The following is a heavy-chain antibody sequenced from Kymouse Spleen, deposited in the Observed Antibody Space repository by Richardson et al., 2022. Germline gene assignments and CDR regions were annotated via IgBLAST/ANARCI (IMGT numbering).Heavy chain of an antibody. CDR3: ARNGGTTDYYYGMDV. V-gene: IGHV4-34*01. J-gene: IGHJ6*02. CDR1: GGSFSGYY. D-gene: IGHD1-7*01. CDR2: INHSGST. Sequence: QVQLQQWGAGLLKPSETLSLTCAVYGGSFSGYYWSWIRQPPGKGLEWIGEINHSGSTNYNPSLKSRVTISVDTSKNQFSLKLSSVTAADTAVYYCARNGGTTDYYYGMDVWGQGTTVTVSS.